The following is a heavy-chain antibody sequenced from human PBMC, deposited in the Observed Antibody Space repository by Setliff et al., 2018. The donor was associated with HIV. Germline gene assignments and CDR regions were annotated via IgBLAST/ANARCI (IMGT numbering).Heavy chain of an antibody. CDR3: ARGQHSSTWGALFDY. Sequence: SETLSLTCGVSGYSISSSNWWSWVRQSPGKGLEWIGEIYHSGSTNCNPSLKSRVIISVDKSKNQFSLKLNSVTAADTAVYYCARGQHSSTWGALFDYWGQGILVTVSS. D-gene: IGHD6-13*01. CDR1: GYSISSSNW. CDR2: IYHSGST. J-gene: IGHJ4*02. V-gene: IGHV4-4*02.